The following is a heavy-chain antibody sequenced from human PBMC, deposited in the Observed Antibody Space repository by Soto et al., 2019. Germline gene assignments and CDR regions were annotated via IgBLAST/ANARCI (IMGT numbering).Heavy chain of an antibody. D-gene: IGHD6-6*01. CDR2: INSDGSST. CDR1: GFTFSSYW. V-gene: IGHV3-74*01. Sequence: PGGSLRLSCAASGFTFSSYWMHWVRQAPGKGLVWVSRINSDGSSTSYADSVKGRLTISRDNAKNTLYLQMNSLRAEDTAVYYCARAARGGNWFDPWGQGTLVTVSS. CDR3: ARAARGGNWFDP. J-gene: IGHJ5*02.